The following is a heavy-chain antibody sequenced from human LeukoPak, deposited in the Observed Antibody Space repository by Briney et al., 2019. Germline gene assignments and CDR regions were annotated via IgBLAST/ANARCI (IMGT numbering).Heavy chain of an antibody. J-gene: IGHJ3*02. CDR2: FYPEDGET. CDR3: ATGAIVVVSGAFDI. Sequence: ASAKVSSMVSVYTPTELFMHRVRPTLRKRREWMGDFYPEDGETIYAQKFQGRVTMTEDTSTDTAYMELSSLRSEDTAVYYCATGAIVVVSGAFDIWGQGTMVTVSS. CDR1: VYTPTELF. D-gene: IGHD2-21*01. V-gene: IGHV1-24*01.